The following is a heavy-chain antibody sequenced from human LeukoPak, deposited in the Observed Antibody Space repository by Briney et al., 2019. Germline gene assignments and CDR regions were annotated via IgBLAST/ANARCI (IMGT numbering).Heavy chain of an antibody. CDR1: GFTFSRYG. CDR3: ARDMVDGSKSRAGYFDY. J-gene: IGHJ4*02. CDR2: IWYDGSNK. Sequence: GGSLRLSCAASGFTFSRYGMHWVRQAPGKGLKWVAVIWYDGSNKYYADSVKGRFTISRDNSKNTLYLQMNSLRAEDTAVYYCARDMVDGSKSRAGYFDYWGQGTLVTVSS. D-gene: IGHD3-10*01. V-gene: IGHV3-33*01.